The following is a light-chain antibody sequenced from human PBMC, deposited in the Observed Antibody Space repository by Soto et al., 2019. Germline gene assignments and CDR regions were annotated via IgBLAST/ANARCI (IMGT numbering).Light chain of an antibody. CDR1: QSVTRN. V-gene: IGKV3-15*01. CDR3: QQYDDWPPIT. CDR2: HAS. Sequence: EIVLTQSPGILSVSPGERVTLSCRASQSVTRNLAWHQQIPGQPPRLLVYHASGRAAGVPARFSGSGSGTEFSLTISNLQSEDFSIYFCQQYDDWPPITFGQGTRLEIK. J-gene: IGKJ5*01.